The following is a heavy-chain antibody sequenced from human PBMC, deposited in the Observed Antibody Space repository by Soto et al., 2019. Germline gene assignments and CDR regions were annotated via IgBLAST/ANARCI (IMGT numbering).Heavy chain of an antibody. CDR1: GFTFSSYG. D-gene: IGHD1-1*01. CDR2: ISYDGSNK. Sequence: HPGGSLRLSCAASGFTFSSYGMHWVRQAPGKGLEWVAVISYDGSNKYYADSVKGRFTISRDNSKNTLYLQMNSLRAEDTAVYYCAKLTTYYYYYGMDVWGQGTTVTVSS. J-gene: IGHJ6*02. CDR3: AKLTTYYYYYGMDV. V-gene: IGHV3-30*18.